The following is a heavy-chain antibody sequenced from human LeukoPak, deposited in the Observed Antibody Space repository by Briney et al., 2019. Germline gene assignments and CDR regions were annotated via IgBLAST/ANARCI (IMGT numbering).Heavy chain of an antibody. J-gene: IGHJ4*02. CDR3: GREVRIPLRPIDY. D-gene: IGHD3-10*01. Sequence: SETLSLTCTVSGGSISIYYWSWIRQPPGKGLEWIGEINHSGSTNYNPSLKSRLTISVDTSKNQLFLKLTSVTAADTSVYYCGREVRIPLRPIDYWGQGTLVTVSS. CDR1: GGSISIYY. V-gene: IGHV4-34*01. CDR2: INHSGST.